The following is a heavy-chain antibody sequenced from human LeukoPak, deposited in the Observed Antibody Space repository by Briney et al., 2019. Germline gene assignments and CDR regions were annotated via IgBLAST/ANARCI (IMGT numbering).Heavy chain of an antibody. D-gene: IGHD2-21*02. CDR2: INPSGGST. V-gene: IGHV1-46*01. J-gene: IGHJ6*02. CDR1: GYTFTSYY. CDR3: ARDGGGVDCGGDCRQNYYYYYGMDV. Sequence: ASVKVSCKASGYTFTSYYMHWLRQAPGQGLEWMGIINPSGGSTSYAQKFQGRVTMTRDTSTSTVYMELSSLRSEDTAVYYCARDGGGVDCGGDCRQNYYYYYGMDVWGQGTTVTVSS.